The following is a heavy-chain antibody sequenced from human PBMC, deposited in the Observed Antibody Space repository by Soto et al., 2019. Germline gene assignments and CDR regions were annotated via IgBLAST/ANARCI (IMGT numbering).Heavy chain of an antibody. V-gene: IGHV4-30-4*01. J-gene: IGHJ3*02. Sequence: SETLSLTCTVSGGSISSGDYYWSWIRQPPGKGLEWIGYIYFSGSTYYNPSLKSRVTISVDTSKNQFSLKLSSVTAADTAVYYCARSSQGLLWFGELLNDAFDIWGQGTMVTVSS. CDR1: GGSISSGDYY. CDR2: IYFSGST. D-gene: IGHD3-10*01. CDR3: ARSSQGLLWFGELLNDAFDI.